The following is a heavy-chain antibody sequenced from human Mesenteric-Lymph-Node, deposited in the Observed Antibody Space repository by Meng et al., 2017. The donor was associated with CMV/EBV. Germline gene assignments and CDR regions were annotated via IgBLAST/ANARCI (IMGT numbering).Heavy chain of an antibody. CDR2: ISSSSSYI. V-gene: IGHV3-21*04. J-gene: IGHJ6*02. CDR1: GFTFSSYS. CDR3: ATLPGGYTMIRGRRHYYYGLDV. Sequence: GESLKISCAASGFTFSSYSMNWVRQAPGKGLEWVSSISSSSSYIYYADSVKGRFTISRDNAKNSLYLQMNSLTSDDTAIYYCATLPGGYTMIRGRRHYYYGLDVWGQGTTVTVSS. D-gene: IGHD3-10*01.